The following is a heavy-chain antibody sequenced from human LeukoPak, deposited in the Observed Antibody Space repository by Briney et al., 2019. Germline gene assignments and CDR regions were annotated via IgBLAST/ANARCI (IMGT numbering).Heavy chain of an antibody. V-gene: IGHV3-30*03. J-gene: IGHJ4*02. Sequence: PGGSLRLSCAASGFTFSSYGMHWVRQAPGKGLEWVAVISYDGSNKYYADSVKGRFTISRDNSKNTLYLQMNSLRAEDTAVYYCAREVIVGAIYYFDYWGQGTLVTVSS. CDR2: ISYDGSNK. D-gene: IGHD1-26*01. CDR1: GFTFSSYG. CDR3: AREVIVGAIYYFDY.